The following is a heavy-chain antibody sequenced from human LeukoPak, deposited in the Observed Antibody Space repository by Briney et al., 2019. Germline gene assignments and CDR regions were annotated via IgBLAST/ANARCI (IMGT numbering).Heavy chain of an antibody. CDR1: GFTFSSYS. CDR3: ARVGKYGDYGKPDYYYYYMDV. D-gene: IGHD4-17*01. V-gene: IGHV3-48*01. Sequence: PGGSLRLSCAASGFTFSSYSMNWVRQAPGKGLEWVSYISSSSSTIYYADSVKGRFTISRDNAKNSLYLQMNSLRAGDTAVYYCARVGKYGDYGKPDYYYYYMDVWGKGTTVTVSS. CDR2: ISSSSSTI. J-gene: IGHJ6*03.